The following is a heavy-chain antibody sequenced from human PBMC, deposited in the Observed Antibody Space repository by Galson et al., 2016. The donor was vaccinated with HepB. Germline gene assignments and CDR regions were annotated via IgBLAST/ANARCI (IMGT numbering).Heavy chain of an antibody. D-gene: IGHD6-13*01. J-gene: IGHJ5*02. Sequence: TLSLTCTVSGASIGSGGYYWSWVRQLPGKGLEWIGYIYHTGSTYYTPSFKSRVTISVDTSKNQFSLRLRSVTAADTAVYFCARDTGAGGTGGYFDPWGQGTLVTVSS. CDR2: IYHTGST. CDR3: ARDTGAGGTGGYFDP. CDR1: GASIGSGGYY. V-gene: IGHV4-31*03.